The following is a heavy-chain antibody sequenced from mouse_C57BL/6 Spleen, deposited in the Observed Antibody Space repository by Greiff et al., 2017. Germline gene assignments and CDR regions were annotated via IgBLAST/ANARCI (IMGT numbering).Heavy chain of an antibody. Sequence: DVMLVESGGGLVKPGGSLKLSCAASGFTFSSYAMSWVRQTPEKRLEWVATISDGGSYTYYPDNVKGRFTISRDNAKNNLYLQMSHLKSEDTAMYYCAKDGSQYYYAMGYWGQGTSVTVSS. CDR3: AKDGSQYYYAMGY. J-gene: IGHJ4*01. CDR2: ISDGGSYT. D-gene: IGHD2-3*01. V-gene: IGHV5-4*03. CDR1: GFTFSSYA.